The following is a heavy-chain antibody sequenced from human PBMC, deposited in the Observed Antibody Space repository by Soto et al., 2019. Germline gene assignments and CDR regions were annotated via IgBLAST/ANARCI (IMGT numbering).Heavy chain of an antibody. D-gene: IGHD6-13*01. Sequence: SQTLSLTCAISGDSLCTNGVAWNWIRLSPSRGLEWLGRTYYRSKWSNDYAISLKSRITINPDTSKNQFSLQLTSVTPEDTAVYFCARGRHSSFDIWGQGTMVTVSS. CDR3: ARGRHSSFDI. CDR1: GDSLCTNGVA. J-gene: IGHJ3*02. CDR2: TYYRSKWSN. V-gene: IGHV6-1*01.